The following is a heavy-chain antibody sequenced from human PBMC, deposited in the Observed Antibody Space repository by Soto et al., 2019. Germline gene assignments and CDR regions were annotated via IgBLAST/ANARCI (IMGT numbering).Heavy chain of an antibody. Sequence: EVQLVESGGGLVQPGGSLRLSCAASGLKFNYYAMNWVRQVPGKGLEWVSYISATSAKIDYADSVKGRFTISRDKARNSLYLQMNSLRDEDTAVYHCVADSSYGSHWVSHFDQWGRGTLVTVSS. CDR1: GLKFNYYA. J-gene: IGHJ4*02. V-gene: IGHV3-48*02. D-gene: IGHD3-16*01. CDR3: VADSSYGSHWVSHFDQ. CDR2: ISATSAKI.